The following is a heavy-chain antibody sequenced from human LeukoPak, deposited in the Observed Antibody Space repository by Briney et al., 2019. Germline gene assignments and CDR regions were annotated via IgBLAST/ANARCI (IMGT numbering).Heavy chain of an antibody. CDR2: IHYTGNT. J-gene: IGHJ5*02. D-gene: IGHD4-17*01. CDR1: GDSITGNYYY. V-gene: IGHV4-39*01. Sequence: SETLSLTCTVSGDSITGNYYYWGWIRQSPGKGLEWIGSIHYTGNTYYNPSLKSRVTISVDTSKHRFSLKLNSVTAADTAVYYCARHYGPWGQGTLVAVSS. CDR3: ARHYGP.